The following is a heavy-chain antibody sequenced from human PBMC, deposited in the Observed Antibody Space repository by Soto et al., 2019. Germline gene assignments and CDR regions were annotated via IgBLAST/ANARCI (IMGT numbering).Heavy chain of an antibody. CDR3: ARGRRYYYDSSGYYYPPGY. J-gene: IGHJ4*02. D-gene: IGHD3-22*01. CDR2: INIYNDNA. CDR1: DYSFTRYG. V-gene: IGHV1-18*01. Sequence: HVQLVQSGAEVKKPGASVKVSCKASDYSFTRYGISWVRQAPGQGLEWMGWINIYNDNAKSAQKFQGRVTMTRDTWTSTAYMELRSLTPDDTAVYYCARGRRYYYDSSGYYYPPGYWGQGTLVTVSS.